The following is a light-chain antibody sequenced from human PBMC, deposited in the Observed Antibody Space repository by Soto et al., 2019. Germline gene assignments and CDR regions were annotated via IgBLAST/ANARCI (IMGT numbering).Light chain of an antibody. Sequence: QSALTQPASVSGSPGQSITISCTGTSIDVGSYNLVSWYQQHPGKAPKLMIYEGSTRPSGVSNRFSGSKSGNTASLTISGLQAEDEADYYCCSYAGSTTFVVFGGGTKLTVL. CDR3: CSYAGSTTFVV. CDR1: SIDVGSYNL. J-gene: IGLJ2*01. V-gene: IGLV2-23*03. CDR2: EGS.